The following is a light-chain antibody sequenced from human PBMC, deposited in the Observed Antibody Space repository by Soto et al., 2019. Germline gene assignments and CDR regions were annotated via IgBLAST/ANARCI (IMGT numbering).Light chain of an antibody. CDR2: GAS. CDR3: QQYGDSPLT. V-gene: IGKV3-20*01. J-gene: IGKJ4*01. Sequence: EVVLTQSPGTLSLSPGERATLSCRASQSVSSGTYLAWYQQKPGQAPTLLTYGASTRAAGIPDRFSGSGSGTDFTLTITRLEPEDFAVYYCQQYGDSPLTFGGGTRVE. CDR1: QSVSSGTY.